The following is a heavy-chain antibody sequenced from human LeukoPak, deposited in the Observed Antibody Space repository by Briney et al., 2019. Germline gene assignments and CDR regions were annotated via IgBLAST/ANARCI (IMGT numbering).Heavy chain of an antibody. CDR1: GFTVSTNY. CDR3: ARESVDYYYYYYGMDV. CDR2: IYSGGST. J-gene: IGHJ6*02. V-gene: IGHV3-66*01. D-gene: IGHD2-15*01. Sequence: GGSLRLSCAASGFTVSTNYMSWVRQAPGKGLEWVSVIYSGGSTYYADSVKGRFTISRDNSKNTLYLQMNSLRAEDTAVYYSARESVDYYYYYYGMDVWGQGTTVTVSS.